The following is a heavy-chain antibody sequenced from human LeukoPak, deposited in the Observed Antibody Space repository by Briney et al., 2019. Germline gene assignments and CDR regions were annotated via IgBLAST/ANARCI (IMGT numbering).Heavy chain of an antibody. CDR1: GYSFTSYW. D-gene: IGHD3-22*01. J-gene: IGHJ4*02. V-gene: IGHV5-51*01. Sequence: GESLKISCKGSGYSFTSYWIGWVRQMPGKGLEWMGIIYPGDSDTRYSPSFQGQVTISADKSISTAYLQWSSLKASDTAMYYCARLLYYYDSSGYYPGGSDYWGQGTLVTVSS. CDR2: IYPGDSDT. CDR3: ARLLYYYDSSGYYPGGSDY.